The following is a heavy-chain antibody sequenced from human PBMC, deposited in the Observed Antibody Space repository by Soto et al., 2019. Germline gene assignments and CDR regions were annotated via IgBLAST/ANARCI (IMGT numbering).Heavy chain of an antibody. V-gene: IGHV3-30*18. Sequence: QVQLVESGGGVVQPGRSLRLSCAASGFTFSSYGMHWVRQAPGKGLEWVAVISYDGSNKYYADSVKGRCTISRDNSKNKLYLQMNSLRAEDTAVYYCAKGPDAFDIWGQGTMVTVSS. CDR1: GFTFSSYG. CDR3: AKGPDAFDI. J-gene: IGHJ3*02. CDR2: ISYDGSNK.